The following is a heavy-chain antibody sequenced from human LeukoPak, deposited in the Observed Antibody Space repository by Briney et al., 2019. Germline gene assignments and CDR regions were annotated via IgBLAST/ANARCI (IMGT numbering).Heavy chain of an antibody. Sequence: ASVKVSCKASGYTFTGYYMHWVRQAPGQGLEWMGWINPNSGGTNYAQKFQGRVTMTRDTSISTAYMELSRLRSDDTAVHYCARSDIVATITAYFDYWGQGTLVTVSS. CDR3: ARSDIVATITAYFDY. V-gene: IGHV1-2*02. CDR2: INPNSGGT. CDR1: GYTFTGYY. D-gene: IGHD5-12*01. J-gene: IGHJ4*02.